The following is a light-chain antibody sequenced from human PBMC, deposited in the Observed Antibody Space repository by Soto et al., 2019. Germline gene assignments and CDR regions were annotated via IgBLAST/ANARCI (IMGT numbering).Light chain of an antibody. Sequence: EVVLTQSPAALSVYPWERATLSCRARPRISSNLAWYQQKPGQTPRLIIYGASGRADGIPHRFSGSGFGTDFTLTISKVVPEKFAHTNWQRYGSPRAVTLVQGTRLEI. CDR3: QRYGSPRAVT. CDR2: GAS. CDR1: PRISSN. J-gene: IGKJ5*01. V-gene: IGKV3-20*01.